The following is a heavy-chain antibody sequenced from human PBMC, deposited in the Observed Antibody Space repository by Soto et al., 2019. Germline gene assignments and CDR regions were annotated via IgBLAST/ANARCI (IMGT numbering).Heavy chain of an antibody. J-gene: IGHJ4*02. Sequence: SETLSLTCTVSGGSISSGGYYWSWIRQYPGKGLEWIGYIYYSGSTYYNPSLKSRVTISVDTSKNQFSLKLSSVTAADTAVYYCARGYDILTFDYWGQGTLVTVSS. CDR1: GGSISSGGYY. CDR3: ARGYDILTFDY. V-gene: IGHV4-31*03. CDR2: IYYSGST. D-gene: IGHD3-9*01.